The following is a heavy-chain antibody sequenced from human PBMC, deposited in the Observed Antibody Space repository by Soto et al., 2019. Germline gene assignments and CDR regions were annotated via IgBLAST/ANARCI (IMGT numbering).Heavy chain of an antibody. Sequence: GGSLRLSCVASGFTFSTYAMSWVRQAPGKGLEWVSSISDKGGNTYYADSVKGRFTISRDNSKNTLYLQMNSLRAGDTAVYYCARNGIVVRIPWGQGTLVTVSS. V-gene: IGHV3-23*01. CDR1: GFTFSTYA. CDR2: ISDKGGNT. CDR3: ARNGIVVRIP. D-gene: IGHD1-26*01. J-gene: IGHJ5*02.